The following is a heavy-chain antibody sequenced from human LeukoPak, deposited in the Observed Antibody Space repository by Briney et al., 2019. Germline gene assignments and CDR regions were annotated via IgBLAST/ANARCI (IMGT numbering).Heavy chain of an antibody. CDR3: ARDRITPVGDGYYYYGMDV. D-gene: IGHD2-21*02. CDR1: GGSISSYH. J-gene: IGHJ6*01. CDR2: IYNNRDT. Sequence: SETLSLTCTVSGGSISSYHWSWIRQPPGKGLEWIGYIYNNRDTKYNPSLRSRATISIDTSMNQFSLKLNYVTAADSAIYFCARDRITPVGDGYYYYGMDVWGQGTTVTVSS. V-gene: IGHV4-59*01.